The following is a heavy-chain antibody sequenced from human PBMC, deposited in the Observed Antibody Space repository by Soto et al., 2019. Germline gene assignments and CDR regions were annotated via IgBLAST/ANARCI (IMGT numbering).Heavy chain of an antibody. CDR2: IYYSGST. V-gene: IGHV4-59*01. CDR1: GGYISSYY. CDR3: AREGVRGMDV. Sequence: SETLSLTCTVSGGYISSYYWRWIRQTPGKGLERIGYIYYSGSTNYNPSLKSRVAISVDTSKNQLSLKLSSVRSEDTAVYYCAREGVRGMDVWGQGTTVTVSS. D-gene: IGHD3-16*01. J-gene: IGHJ6*02.